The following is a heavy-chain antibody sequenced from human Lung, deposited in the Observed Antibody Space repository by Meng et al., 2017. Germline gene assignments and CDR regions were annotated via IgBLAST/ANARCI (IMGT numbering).Heavy chain of an antibody. CDR3: ARGPTTMAHDFDY. CDR2: INHSGST. V-gene: IGHV4-34*01. CDR1: GGSFSDYY. J-gene: IGHJ4*02. Sequence: LQPGGSGLLNPPGTLSLPCVVSGGSFSDYYWSWIRQPPGKGLEWIGEINHSGSTNYNPSLESRATISVDTSQNNLSLKLSSVTAADSAVYYCARGPTTMAHDFDYWGQGTLVTVSS. D-gene: IGHD4-11*01.